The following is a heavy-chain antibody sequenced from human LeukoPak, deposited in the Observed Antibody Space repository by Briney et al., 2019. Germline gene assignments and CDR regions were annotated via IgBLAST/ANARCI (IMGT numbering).Heavy chain of an antibody. D-gene: IGHD3-10*01. V-gene: IGHV1-18*01. Sequence: ASVKVSCKASGYSFTSNVISWVRQAPGQGLEWMGWISAYNGNTNYAQKLQGRVTMTTDTSTSTAYMELRSLRSDDTAVYYCARVDSGSYYEYFQHWGQGTLVTVSS. CDR2: ISAYNGNT. CDR1: GYSFTSNV. J-gene: IGHJ1*01. CDR3: ARVDSGSYYEYFQH.